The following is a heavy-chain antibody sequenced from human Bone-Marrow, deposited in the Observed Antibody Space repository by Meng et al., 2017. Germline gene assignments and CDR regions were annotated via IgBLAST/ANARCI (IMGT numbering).Heavy chain of an antibody. CDR3: ATGAAAADH. D-gene: IGHD6-13*01. J-gene: IGHJ4*02. Sequence: GESLKISCAASGFTFSDYAMHWVRQAPGKGLEWVGRIETKSEGGTADYAAPVKGRFSISRDDSKNTLYLQMNTLISEDTGVYFCATGAAAADHWGQGTLVTVLL. V-gene: IGHV3-15*04. CDR2: IETKSEGGTA. CDR1: GFTFSDYA.